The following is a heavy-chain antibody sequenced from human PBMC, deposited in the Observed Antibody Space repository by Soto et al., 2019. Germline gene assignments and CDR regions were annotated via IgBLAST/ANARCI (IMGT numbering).Heavy chain of an antibody. J-gene: IGHJ1*01. CDR3: AKGKYSSSWYDRASAEYFQH. D-gene: IGHD6-13*01. Sequence: GGWLRLSCAASGFSFDDYTMHWVRQAPGKGLEWVSLISWDGGSTYYADSVKGRFTISRDNSKNSLYLQMNSLRTEDTALYYCAKGKYSSSWYDRASAEYFQHWGQGTLVTVAS. V-gene: IGHV3-43*01. CDR1: GFSFDDYT. CDR2: ISWDGGST.